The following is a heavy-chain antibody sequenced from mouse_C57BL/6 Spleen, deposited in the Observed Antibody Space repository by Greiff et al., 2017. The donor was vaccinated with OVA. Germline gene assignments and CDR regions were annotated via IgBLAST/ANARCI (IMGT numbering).Heavy chain of an antibody. V-gene: IGHV5-4*01. CDR1: GFTFSSYA. Sequence: EVMLVESGGGLVKPGGSLKLSCAASGFTFSSYAMSWVRQTPEKRLEWVATISDGGSYTYYPDNVKGRFTISRDNAKNNLYLQMSHLKSEDTAMYYCARDSYEAYFDVWGTGTTVTVSS. CDR3: ARDSYEAYFDV. CDR2: ISDGGSYT. J-gene: IGHJ1*03. D-gene: IGHD1-1*01.